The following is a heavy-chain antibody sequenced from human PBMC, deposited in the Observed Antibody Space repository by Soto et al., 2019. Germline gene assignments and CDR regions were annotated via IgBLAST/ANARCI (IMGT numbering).Heavy chain of an antibody. D-gene: IGHD6-6*01. CDR3: AAFVEYSSSSFDY. CDR2: IYYTGST. J-gene: IGHJ4*02. V-gene: IGHV4-39*01. Sequence: QLQLQESGPRLVKPSETLSLTCTVSGGSVSSSSYYWGWIRQAPGQGLGWIGSIYYTGSTYYNPSLKSRVTISVDASKHQFSLKLSSVTAADTAVYYCAAFVEYSSSSFDYWGQGTQVAVSP. CDR1: GGSVSSSSYY.